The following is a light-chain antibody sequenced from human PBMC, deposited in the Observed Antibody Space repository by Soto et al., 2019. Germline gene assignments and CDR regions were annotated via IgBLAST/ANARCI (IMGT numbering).Light chain of an antibody. CDR2: GAS. J-gene: IGKJ2*01. V-gene: IGKV3-15*01. Sequence: EIVMTQSPATLSVSPGERATLSCRASQSVSSNLAWYQQKPGQAPRLLIYGASTRATAIPARFSGSGSGTVFTLTISSLQSEDFAVYYCQQYNNWPPKHTFGQGTKLEIK. CDR1: QSVSSN. CDR3: QQYNNWPPKHT.